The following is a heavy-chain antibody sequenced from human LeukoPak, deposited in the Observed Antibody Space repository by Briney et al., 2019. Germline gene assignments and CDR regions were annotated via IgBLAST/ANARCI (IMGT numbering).Heavy chain of an antibody. CDR3: ARGWSSSADY. Sequence: PGGSLRLSCAASGFSFSNYEMYWVRQGPGKGLEWVSYISNSGSTIYYADSVKGRFTISRDNAKNSLYLQMNSLRAEDTAVYYCARGWSSSADYWGHGTLVTVSS. V-gene: IGHV3-48*03. J-gene: IGHJ4*01. CDR2: ISNSGSTI. CDR1: GFSFSNYE. D-gene: IGHD6-6*01.